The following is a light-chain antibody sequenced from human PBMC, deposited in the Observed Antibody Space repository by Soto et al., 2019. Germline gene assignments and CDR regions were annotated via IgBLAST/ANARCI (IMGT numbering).Light chain of an antibody. Sequence: PGPLSLSPGERTTLSCSAIQSVTSSYLAWYQQKPGQAPRLLIYGVSTRATGIPARFSGSGSGTEFTLTISSLQSEDFAVYYCQQYNNWPPYTFGLGTKVDIK. CDR1: QSVTSSY. CDR2: GVS. V-gene: IGKV3-15*01. CDR3: QQYNNWPPYT. J-gene: IGKJ2*01.